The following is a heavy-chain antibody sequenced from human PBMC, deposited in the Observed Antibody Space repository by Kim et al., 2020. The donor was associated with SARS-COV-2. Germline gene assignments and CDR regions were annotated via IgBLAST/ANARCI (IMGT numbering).Heavy chain of an antibody. CDR2: ISRSGSII. D-gene: IGHD3-22*01. J-gene: IGHJ4*02. V-gene: IGHV3-48*03. CDR3: ARGVWEYYYDSSGYSPWVV. CDR1: GFTFSSYE. Sequence: GGSLRLSCAASGFTFSSYEMNWVRQAPGKGLEWVSYISRSGSIIYYADSVKGRFTISRDNAKNSLYPNMNSLRAEDTAVYYCARGVWEYYYDSSGYSPWVVWGQGTLVTVSS.